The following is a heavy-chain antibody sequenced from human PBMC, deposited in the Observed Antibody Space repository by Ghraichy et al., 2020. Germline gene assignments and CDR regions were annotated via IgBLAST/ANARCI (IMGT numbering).Heavy chain of an antibody. CDR1: GFTFSSYW. CDR2: INSDGSDT. J-gene: IGHJ4*02. D-gene: IGHD1-26*01. CDR3: ARVGIVGTTMGYFDC. Sequence: GGSLRLSCAASGFTFSSYWMHWVRQAPGKGLVWVSRINSDGSDTTYADSVKGRFTISRDNAKNTLYLQMHSLRAEETAVYYCARVGIVGTTMGYFDCWGQGTLVTVSS. V-gene: IGHV3-74*01.